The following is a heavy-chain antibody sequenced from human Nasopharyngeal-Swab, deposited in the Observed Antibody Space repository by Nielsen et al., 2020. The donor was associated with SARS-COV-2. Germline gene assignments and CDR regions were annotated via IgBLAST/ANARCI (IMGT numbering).Heavy chain of an antibody. V-gene: IGHV1-69*06. CDR1: GGTFTSYA. CDR3: AREKGYCSGGSCYNWFDP. J-gene: IGHJ5*02. Sequence: SVKVSCKASGGTFTSYAISWVRQAPGQGLEWMGGIIPIFGTANYAQKFQGRVTITADKSTSTAYMELSSLRSEDTAVYYCAREKGYCSGGSCYNWFDPWGQGTLVTVSS. CDR2: IIPIFGTA. D-gene: IGHD2-15*01.